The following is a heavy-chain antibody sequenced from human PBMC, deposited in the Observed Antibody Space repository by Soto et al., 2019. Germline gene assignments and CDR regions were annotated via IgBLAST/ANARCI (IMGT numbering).Heavy chain of an antibody. D-gene: IGHD2-15*01. J-gene: IGHJ4*02. Sequence: GGSLRLSCAASGFTFSSYSMHWVRQAPGKGLEWVSYISSSSSTIYYADSVKGRFTISRDNAKNSLYLQMNSLRAEDAAVYYCARDSGSGGDCYDYWGQGTLVTVSS. CDR3: ARDSGSGGDCYDY. CDR2: ISSSSSTI. CDR1: GFTFSSYS. V-gene: IGHV3-48*04.